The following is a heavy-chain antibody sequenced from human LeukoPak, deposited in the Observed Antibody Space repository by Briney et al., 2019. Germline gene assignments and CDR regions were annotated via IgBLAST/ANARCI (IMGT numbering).Heavy chain of an antibody. D-gene: IGHD2-15*01. V-gene: IGHV4-34*01. CDR2: INYSGST. CDR1: GGSFSGYY. CDR3: AREEDCSGGICYLGNAFDI. J-gene: IGHJ3*02. Sequence: SETLSLTCAVYGGSFSGYYWSWIRQPPGKGLEWIGEINYSGSTNYNPSLKSRVTISVDTSKNQFSLKLRSVTAADTAVYYCAREEDCSGGICYLGNAFDIWGQGTMVTVSS.